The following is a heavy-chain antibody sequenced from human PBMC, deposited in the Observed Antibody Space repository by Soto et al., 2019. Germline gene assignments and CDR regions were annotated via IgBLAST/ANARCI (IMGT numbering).Heavy chain of an antibody. V-gene: IGHV1-8*01. J-gene: IGHJ5*02. Sequence: GASVKVSCKASGYRFGNNDISWVRQATGQGLEWMGWMNPNSGNTGYAQKFQGRVSMTRNTSITTAYLELSSLRSDDTAIYYCARMATSGTLNWFDPWGQGTLVTVSS. CDR1: GYRFGNND. CDR2: MNPNSGNT. CDR3: ARMATSGTLNWFDP.